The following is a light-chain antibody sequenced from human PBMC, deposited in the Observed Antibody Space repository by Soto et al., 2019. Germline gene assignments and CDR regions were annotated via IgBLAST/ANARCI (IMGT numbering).Light chain of an antibody. J-gene: IGKJ1*01. CDR1: QSIGSW. Sequence: EIQMTQSPSTLSASVGDRVTITCRASQSIGSWLAWYQQKPGKAPKLLIYKASSLESGVPSRFSGSGSGTEFTLTISSLQPDDFASYYCQQYGSYSPWTFGQGTKVEIK. V-gene: IGKV1-5*03. CDR2: KAS. CDR3: QQYGSYSPWT.